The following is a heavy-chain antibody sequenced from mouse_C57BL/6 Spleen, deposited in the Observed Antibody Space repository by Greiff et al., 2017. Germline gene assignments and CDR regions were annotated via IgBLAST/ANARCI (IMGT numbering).Heavy chain of an antibody. J-gene: IGHJ2*01. D-gene: IGHD4-1*01. CDR2: ISDGGSYT. Sequence: EVMLVESGGGLVKPGGSLKLSCAASGFTFSSYAMSWVRQTPDKRLEWVATISDGGSYTYYPDNVKGRFTISRDNAKNNLYLQMSHLKSEDTAMYYCARDRTGTYFDYWGQGTTLTVSS. CDR1: GFTFSSYA. V-gene: IGHV5-4*01. CDR3: ARDRTGTYFDY.